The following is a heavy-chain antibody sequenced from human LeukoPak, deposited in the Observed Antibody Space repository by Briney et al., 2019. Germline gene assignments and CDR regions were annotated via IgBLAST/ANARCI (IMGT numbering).Heavy chain of an antibody. CDR2: VSHSGST. V-gene: IGHV4-30-4*01. J-gene: IGHJ4*02. CDR1: GDPNRRGDYY. D-gene: IGHD3-10*01. CDR3: VRLGGFGEHHFDS. Sequence: SHTLSLTRNFSGDPNRRGDYYCRSIRQPPGKSLELVGYVSHSGSTYYNPSLKSRITISIDTSKNKFSLKLSSVTVADTAVYYCVRLGGFGEHHFDSWGQGTPVTVSS.